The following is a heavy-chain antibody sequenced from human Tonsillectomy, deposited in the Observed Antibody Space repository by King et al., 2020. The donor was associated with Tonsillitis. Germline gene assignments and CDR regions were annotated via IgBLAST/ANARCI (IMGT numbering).Heavy chain of an antibody. D-gene: IGHD2-15*01. CDR1: GYTFTSYY. CDR2: INPSGGST. J-gene: IGHJ4*02. Sequence: VQLVESGAEVKKPGASVKVSCKASGYTFTSYYMHWVRQAPGQGLEWMGIINPSGGSTSYAQKFQGRVTMTRDASTSTVYMELSSLRSEDTAVYYCARGHCSGGSCYSEGLDYWGQGTLVTVSS. V-gene: IGHV1-46*03. CDR3: ARGHCSGGSCYSEGLDY.